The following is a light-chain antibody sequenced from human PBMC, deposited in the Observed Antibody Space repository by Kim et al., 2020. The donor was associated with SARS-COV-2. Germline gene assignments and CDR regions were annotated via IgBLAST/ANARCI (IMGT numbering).Light chain of an antibody. CDR3: QQYNNWPWT. Sequence: VSPGERATLSCRASQSVSNNLAWYQQKPGQAPSLLIHGASTRATGIPARFSGSGSGTEFTLTISSLQSEDFAVYYCQQYNNWPWTFGQGTKVDIK. V-gene: IGKV3-15*01. CDR2: GAS. CDR1: QSVSNN. J-gene: IGKJ1*01.